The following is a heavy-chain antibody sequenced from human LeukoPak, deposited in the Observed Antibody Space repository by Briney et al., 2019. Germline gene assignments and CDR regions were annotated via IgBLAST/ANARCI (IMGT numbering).Heavy chain of an antibody. D-gene: IGHD6-6*01. V-gene: IGHV3-23*01. CDR3: AKRVSYSNSAAYFDY. J-gene: IGHJ4*02. CDR1: GFTFNNYD. CDR2: ISDGGSDT. Sequence: GGSLRLSCAASGFTFNNYDMTWVRQAPGKGMEWVSSISDGGSDTYYAGSVKGRFTVSRDNSKNTLYMQMNSLRAEDTAVYYCAKRVSYSNSAAYFDYWGQGTLVTVSS.